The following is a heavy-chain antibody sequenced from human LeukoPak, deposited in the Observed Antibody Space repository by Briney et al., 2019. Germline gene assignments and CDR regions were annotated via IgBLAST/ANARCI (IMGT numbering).Heavy chain of an antibody. J-gene: IGHJ4*02. V-gene: IGHV3-9*01. CDR1: GFTFDDYA. Sequence: PGRSLRLSCAASGFTFDDYAMHWVRQAPGKGLEWVSGISWYSGSIGYADSVKGRFTISRDNAKNSLYLQMNSLRAEDTALYYCARSEDLSYFDYWGQGTLVTVSS. D-gene: IGHD1-14*01. CDR2: ISWYSGSI. CDR3: ARSEDLSYFDY.